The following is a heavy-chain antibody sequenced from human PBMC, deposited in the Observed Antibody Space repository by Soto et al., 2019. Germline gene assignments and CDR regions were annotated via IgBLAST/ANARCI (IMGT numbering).Heavy chain of an antibody. CDR3: ARDADGNCDY. V-gene: IGHV3-48*02. CDR2: ISSSSSTI. Sequence: PGGSLRLSCAASGFTFSSYSMNWVRQAPGKGLEWVSYISSSSSTIYYADSVKGRFTISRDDAKNSLYLQMNSLRDDDTAMYYCARDADGNCDYWGQGTLVTVSS. J-gene: IGHJ4*02. CDR1: GFTFSSYS.